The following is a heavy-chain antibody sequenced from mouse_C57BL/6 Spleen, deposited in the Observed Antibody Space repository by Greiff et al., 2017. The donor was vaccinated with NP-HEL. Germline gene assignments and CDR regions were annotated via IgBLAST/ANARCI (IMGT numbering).Heavy chain of an antibody. CDR3: ARDYYSNYYAMDY. CDR2: ISSGSSTI. D-gene: IGHD2-5*01. J-gene: IGHJ4*01. Sequence: EVQLVESGGGLVKPGGSLKLSCAASGFTLSDYGMHWVRQAPEKGLEWVAYISSGSSTIYYADTVKGRFTISRDNAKNTLFLQMTSLRSEDTAMYYCARDYYSNYYAMDYWGQGTSVTVSS. CDR1: GFTLSDYG. V-gene: IGHV5-17*01.